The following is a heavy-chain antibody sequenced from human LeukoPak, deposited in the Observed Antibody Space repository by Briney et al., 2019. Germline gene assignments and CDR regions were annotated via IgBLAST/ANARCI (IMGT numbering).Heavy chain of an antibody. CDR2: INAYNGHT. D-gene: IGHD2/OR15-2a*01. CDR1: GYTFTSHG. J-gene: IGHJ4*02. V-gene: IGHV1-18*01. Sequence: ASVKLSCKASGYTFTSHGITWARDAPGQGLEWVGWINAYNGHTNYVQNLQGRATMTTDTSTSTAYMELRSLRSDDTAVYYCARGEYNYFDYWGQGTLVTVSS. CDR3: ARGEYNYFDY.